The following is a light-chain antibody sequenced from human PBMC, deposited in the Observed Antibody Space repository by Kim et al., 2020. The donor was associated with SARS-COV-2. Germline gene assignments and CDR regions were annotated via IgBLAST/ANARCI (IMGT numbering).Light chain of an antibody. V-gene: IGLV3-1*01. CDR2: EDR. Sequence: SYELTQPPSVSVSPGQTASITCSGDKLGDKYACWYQQKPGQSPVLVIYEDRKRPTGIPERFSGSNSGNTATLTISGTQAMDEADYYCQAWDSPTYVFGTG. CDR3: QAWDSPTYV. CDR1: KLGDKY. J-gene: IGLJ1*01.